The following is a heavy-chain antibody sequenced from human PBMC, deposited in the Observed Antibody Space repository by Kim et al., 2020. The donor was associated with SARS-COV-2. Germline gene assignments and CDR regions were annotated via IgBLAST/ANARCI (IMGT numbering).Heavy chain of an antibody. CDR3: ARDSKVVAATAYYYGMDV. D-gene: IGHD2-15*01. Sequence: GGSLRLSCAASGFTFSSYWMSWVRQAPGKGLEWVANIKQDGSEKYYVDSVKGRFTISRDNAKNSLYLQMNSLRAEDTAVYYCARDSKVVAATAYYYGMDVWGQGPTVTVPS. CDR2: IKQDGSEK. V-gene: IGHV3-7*01. CDR1: GFTFSSYW. J-gene: IGHJ6*02.